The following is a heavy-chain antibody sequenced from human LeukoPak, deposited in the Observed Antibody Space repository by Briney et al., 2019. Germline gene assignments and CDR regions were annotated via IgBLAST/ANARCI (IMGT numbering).Heavy chain of an antibody. CDR3: ARAHDYDSSGYFDY. CDR1: GSTFSSYG. CDR2: IWYDGSNK. V-gene: IGHV3-33*01. J-gene: IGHJ4*02. D-gene: IGHD3-22*01. Sequence: PGGSLRLSCAASGSTFSSYGMHWVRQAPGKGLEWVAVIWYDGSNKYYADSVKGRFTISRDNSKNTLYLQMNSLRAEDTAVYYCARAHDYDSSGYFDYWGQGTLVTVSS.